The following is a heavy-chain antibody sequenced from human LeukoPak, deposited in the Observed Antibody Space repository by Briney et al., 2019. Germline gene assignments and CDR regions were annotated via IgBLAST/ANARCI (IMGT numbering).Heavy chain of an antibody. CDR3: ARAVSGRFDY. Sequence: SETLSLTCTVSGGSMSPYHWGWIRQPPGPGLEWTGYIYYSGSTNYNPSLKSRVTISVDTSKNQFSLKLSSVTAADTAIYYCARAVSGRFDYWGQGTLVTVSS. V-gene: IGHV4-59*08. D-gene: IGHD6-19*01. CDR1: GGSMSPYH. CDR2: IYYSGST. J-gene: IGHJ4*02.